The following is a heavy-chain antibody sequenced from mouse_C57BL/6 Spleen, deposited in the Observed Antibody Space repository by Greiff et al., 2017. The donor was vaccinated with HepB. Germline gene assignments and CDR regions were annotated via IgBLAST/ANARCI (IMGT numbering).Heavy chain of an antibody. J-gene: IGHJ4*01. CDR1: GFTFSDYY. CDR2: INYDGSST. D-gene: IGHD2-12*01. Sequence: EVNLVESEGGLVQPGRSMKLSCTASGFTFSDYYMAWVRQVPEKGLEWVANINYDGSSTYYLDSLKSRFIISRDNAKNILYLQMSSLKSEDTATYYCARDYDDAMDYWGQGTSVTVSS. CDR3: ARDYDDAMDY. V-gene: IGHV5-16*01.